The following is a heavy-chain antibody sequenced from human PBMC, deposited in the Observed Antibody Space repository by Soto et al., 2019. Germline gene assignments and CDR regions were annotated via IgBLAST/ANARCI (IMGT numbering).Heavy chain of an antibody. CDR3: ARRAGGYCSGGSCYRGGYYYYGMDV. CDR1: GYRFTTHS. CDR2: IYPRDSDT. D-gene: IGHD2-15*01. J-gene: IGHJ6*02. V-gene: IGHV5-51*01. Sequence: PGESLKISCQGSGYRFTTHSIGWVRQMPGKGLEWMGIIYPRDSDTRYSPSLQSQVTISADKSINVAYLQWSSLKASDTAMYYCARRAGGYCSGGSCYRGGYYYYGMDVWGQGTTVTVSS.